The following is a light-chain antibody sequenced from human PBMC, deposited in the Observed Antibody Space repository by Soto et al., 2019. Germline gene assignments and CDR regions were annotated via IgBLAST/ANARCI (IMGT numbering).Light chain of an antibody. V-gene: IGKV1-5*01. CDR3: QQYNSYSTT. J-gene: IGKJ1*01. CDR1: QSISSW. Sequence: DIQMTQSPSTLSASVGDRATITCRASQSISSWLAWYHQKPGKAPKLLIYDASSLESGVPSRFSGSGSGTEFTLTISSLQPDDFATYYCQQYNSYSTTFGQGTKVEIK. CDR2: DAS.